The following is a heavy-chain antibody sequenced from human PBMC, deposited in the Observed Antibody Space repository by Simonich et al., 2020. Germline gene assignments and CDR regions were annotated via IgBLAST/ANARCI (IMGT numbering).Heavy chain of an antibody. CDR1: GYTFTGYY. CDR3: ARYYGDLPFDY. CDR2: INPNRGGT. J-gene: IGHJ4*02. Sequence: QVQLVQSGAEVKKPGASVKVSCKASGYTFTGYYMHWVRQAPGQGLGWMGWINPNRGGTNYAQKFQGRVTMTRDTSISTAYMELSRLRSDDTAVYYCARYYGDLPFDYWGQGTLVTVSS. V-gene: IGHV1-2*02. D-gene: IGHD3-3*01.